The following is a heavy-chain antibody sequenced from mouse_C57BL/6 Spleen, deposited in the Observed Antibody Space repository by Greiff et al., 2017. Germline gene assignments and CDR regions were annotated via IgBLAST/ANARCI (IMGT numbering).Heavy chain of an antibody. CDR2: IHPNSGST. D-gene: IGHD1-1*01. J-gene: IGHJ1*03. CDR3: ASNVTTVVAPHWYFDV. CDR1: GYTFTSYW. V-gene: IGHV1-64*01. Sequence: VKLQQPGAELVKPGASVKLSCKASGYTFTSYWMHWVKQRPGQGLEWIGMIHPNSGSTNYNEKFKSKATLTVDKSSSTAYMQLSSLTSEDSAVXYCASNVTTVVAPHWYFDVWGTGTTVTVSS.